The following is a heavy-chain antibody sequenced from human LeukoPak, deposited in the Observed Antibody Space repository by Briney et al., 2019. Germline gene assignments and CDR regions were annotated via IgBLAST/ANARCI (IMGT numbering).Heavy chain of an antibody. Sequence: GGSLRLSCAASGFTFSSSWMHWVRHVPGKGLVWVSHISPDGSYTDYADSVKGRFIISRDNAKNTMSLQMNSLRAEDTAVYYCVRDLSFSPDSWGQGTLVSVSS. V-gene: IGHV3-74*01. CDR2: ISPDGSYT. J-gene: IGHJ4*02. CDR3: VRDLSFSPDS. CDR1: GFTFSSSW.